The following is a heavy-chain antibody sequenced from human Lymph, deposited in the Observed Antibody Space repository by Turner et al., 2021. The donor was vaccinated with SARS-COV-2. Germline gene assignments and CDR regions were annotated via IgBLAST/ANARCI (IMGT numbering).Heavy chain of an antibody. CDR3: ARDQYYDSSGYYFFRASYFDL. CDR1: GFTSRGYE. Sequence: EVQLVESGGGLVQPGGSLRISCAASGFTSRGYEMNWVRQAPGKGLEWVSHISSSGGTIYYADSVKGRFTISRDNAKNSLYLQMNSLRAEDTAVYYCARDQYYDSSGYYFFRASYFDLWGRGTLVTVSS. D-gene: IGHD3-22*01. J-gene: IGHJ2*01. V-gene: IGHV3-48*03. CDR2: ISSSGGTI.